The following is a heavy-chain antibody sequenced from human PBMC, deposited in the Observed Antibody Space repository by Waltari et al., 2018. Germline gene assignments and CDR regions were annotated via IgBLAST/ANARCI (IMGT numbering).Heavy chain of an antibody. CDR3: AGERAATVDYYYGLDV. V-gene: IGHV1-8*01. CDR2: RKANSVNT. Sequence: QVQLVQSGPEVKKPGASVKVSCQASGHTFTTYDINWVRQAPGQGLEWMGWRKANSVNTGDAQKFKGRVTMTRNTSTSTAYMELSSLRSEDTAVYYCAGERAATVDYYYGLDVWGQGTTVTVS. CDR1: GHTFTTYD. J-gene: IGHJ6*02. D-gene: IGHD4-17*01.